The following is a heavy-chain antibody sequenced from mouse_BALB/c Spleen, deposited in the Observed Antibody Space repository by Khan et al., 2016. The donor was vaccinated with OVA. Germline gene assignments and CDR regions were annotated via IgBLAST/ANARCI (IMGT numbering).Heavy chain of an antibody. CDR2: IWAGGST. J-gene: IGHJ2*01. CDR3: ARNREPDYFDY. Sequence: QVQLKESGPGLVAPSQSLSITCTVSGFSLTSYGVHWIRQPPGKGLEWLGVIWAGGSTNYNSALMSRLSISKDNSKSQVFLKMSSLQTDDTAMYCCARNREPDYFDYWGQGTTLTVSS. V-gene: IGHV2-9*02. CDR1: GFSLTSYG.